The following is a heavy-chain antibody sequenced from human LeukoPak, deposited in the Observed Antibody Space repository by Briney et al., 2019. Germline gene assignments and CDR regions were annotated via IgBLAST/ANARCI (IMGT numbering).Heavy chain of an antibody. D-gene: IGHD3-10*01. J-gene: IGHJ6*03. CDR2: IYTSGST. CDR3: ARDRRDMVRGINIVRQYHYYYYMDV. CDR1: GGSFSGYY. V-gene: IGHV4-4*07. Sequence: ETLSLTCAVYGGSFSGYYWSWIRQSAGKGLEWIGRIYTSGSTNYNPSLKSRVTISVDTSKNQFSLKLSSVTAADTAVYYCARDRRDMVRGINIVRQYHYYYYMDVWGKGTTVTVSS.